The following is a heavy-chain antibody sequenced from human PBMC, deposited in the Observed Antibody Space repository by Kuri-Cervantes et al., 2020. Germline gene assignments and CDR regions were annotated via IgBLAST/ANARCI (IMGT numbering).Heavy chain of an antibody. D-gene: IGHD1-26*01. Sequence: GGSLRLSCAASGFTFSSYAMHWVRQAPGKGLEWVAVISYDGSNKYYADSVKGRFTISRDNSKNTLYLQMNSLRAEDTAVYYCARVDSGSYWGGFDPWGQGTLVTVSS. CDR2: ISYDGSNK. CDR1: GFTFSSYA. V-gene: IGHV3-30-3*01. CDR3: ARVDSGSYWGGFDP. J-gene: IGHJ5*02.